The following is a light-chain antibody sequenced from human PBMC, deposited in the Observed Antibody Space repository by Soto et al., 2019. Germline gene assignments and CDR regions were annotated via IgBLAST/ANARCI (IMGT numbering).Light chain of an antibody. Sequence: EFVLTQSPATLSLSPGERATLSCRASQSIYSNYVAWYQQKPGQAPRLLVYGASVRSTGRTDRFSGSGSGTDFPLTISRLEREEVAQYYCQQYGSTLPGAFGGGTKVEIK. J-gene: IGKJ4*01. CDR2: GAS. V-gene: IGKV3-20*01. CDR3: QQYGSTLPGA. CDR1: QSIYSNY.